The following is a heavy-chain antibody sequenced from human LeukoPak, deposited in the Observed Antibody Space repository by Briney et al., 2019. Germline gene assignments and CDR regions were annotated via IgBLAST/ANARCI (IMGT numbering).Heavy chain of an antibody. CDR3: AKDTYRGGGDCSPIFAN. CDR2: LGPDETYT. V-gene: IGHV3-74*01. D-gene: IGHD2-21*02. Sequence: GGSLRLSCTASGFSFSISWMHWVRQAPGKGLVWVSRLGPDETYTSYTDSEKRRFTSPRDTAKSTLYLQLSSLSAEDTGTYSCAKDTYRGGGDCSPIFANWGQGTLVSVSS. J-gene: IGHJ4*02. CDR1: GFSFSISW.